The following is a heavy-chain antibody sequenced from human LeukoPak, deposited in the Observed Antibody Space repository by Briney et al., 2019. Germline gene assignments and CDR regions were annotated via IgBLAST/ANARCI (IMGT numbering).Heavy chain of an antibody. J-gene: IGHJ4*02. V-gene: IGHV4-59*01. CDR1: GGSISSYY. D-gene: IGHD1-26*01. CDR2: IYYSGSI. CDR3: AREVGGATRIDY. Sequence: SETLSLTCTVSGGSISSYYWSWIRQPPGKGLEWIGDIYYSGSINYNPSLKSRVTISVDTSKNQFSLKLSSVTAADTAVYYCAREVGGATRIDYWGQGTLVTVSS.